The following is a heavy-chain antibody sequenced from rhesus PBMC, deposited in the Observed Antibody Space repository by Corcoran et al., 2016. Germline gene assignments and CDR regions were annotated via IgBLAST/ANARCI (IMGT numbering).Heavy chain of an antibody. CDR2: IYSSSGNT. CDR3: AREAGGRGCRFFDY. J-gene: IGHJ4*01. Sequence: QVKLQESGPGLVKPLETLSLTCAVSGGSISGGYSYLSWIRQPPGKGLEWIGGIYSSSGNTYYNPARKSRVTIAKDTSKNQFSLKLSSVTAADTAVYYCAREAGGRGCRFFDYWGQGVLVTVSS. V-gene: IGHV4S12*01. CDR1: GGSISGGYSY. D-gene: IGHD2-21*01.